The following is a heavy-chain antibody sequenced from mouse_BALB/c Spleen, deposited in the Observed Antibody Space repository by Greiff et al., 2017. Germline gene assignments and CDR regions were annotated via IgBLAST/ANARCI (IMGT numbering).Heavy chain of an antibody. CDR2: ILPGSGST. V-gene: IGHV1-9*01. J-gene: IGHJ2*01. D-gene: IGHD3-1*01. CDR1: GYTFSSYW. CDR3: ARSRSGGDFDY. Sequence: VQLQQSGAELMKPGASVKISCKATGYTFSSYWIEWVKQRPGHGLEWIGEILPGSGSTNYNEKFKGKATFTADTSSNTAYMQLSSLTSEDSAVYYCARSRSGGDFDYWGQGTTLTVSS.